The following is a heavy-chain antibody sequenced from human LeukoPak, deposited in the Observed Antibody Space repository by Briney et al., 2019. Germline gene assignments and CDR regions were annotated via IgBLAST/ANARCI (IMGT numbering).Heavy chain of an antibody. D-gene: IGHD3-10*01. V-gene: IGHV3-23*01. J-gene: IGHJ5*02. CDR2: ISASGGGT. CDR1: GFTFSSYA. Sequence: PGGSLRLSCAASGFTFSSYAMSWVRQTPGQGLEWVSSISASGGGTYYADSVKGRFTTSRDNSKNTLYLQMNSLRAEDTAVYYCAKDNVLLWFGELSGNWFDPWGQGTLVTVSS. CDR3: AKDNVLLWFGELSGNWFDP.